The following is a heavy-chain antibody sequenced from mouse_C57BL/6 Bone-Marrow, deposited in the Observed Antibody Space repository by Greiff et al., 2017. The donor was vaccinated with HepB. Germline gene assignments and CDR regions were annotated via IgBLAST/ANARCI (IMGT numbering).Heavy chain of an antibody. V-gene: IGHV1-15*01. Sequence: VQLQQSGAELVRPGASVTLSCKASGYTFTDYEMHWVKQTPVHGLEWIGAIDPETGGTAYNQKFKGKAILTTDKSSSTAYMELRSLTPEDSTVYYCTRGLKLLFDYWGKGTTLP. CDR3: TRGLKLLFDY. J-gene: IGHJ2*01. D-gene: IGHD3-2*02. CDR1: GYTFTDYE. CDR2: IDPETGGT.